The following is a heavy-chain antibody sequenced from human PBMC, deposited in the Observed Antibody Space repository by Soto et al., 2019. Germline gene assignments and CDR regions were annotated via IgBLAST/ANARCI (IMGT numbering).Heavy chain of an antibody. J-gene: IGHJ4*02. V-gene: IGHV3-23*01. Sequence: GGSLRLSCAASGFSFAGYALTWVRQAPGKGLEWVAAISGGGGSTYYADSVKGRFTISRDNSMHTVFLQMNSLRTGDTALYFCAKTQTFNGYYNAFDYWGQGTRVTVSS. CDR1: GFSFAGYA. CDR3: AKTQTFNGYYNAFDY. D-gene: IGHD3-9*01. CDR2: ISGGGGST.